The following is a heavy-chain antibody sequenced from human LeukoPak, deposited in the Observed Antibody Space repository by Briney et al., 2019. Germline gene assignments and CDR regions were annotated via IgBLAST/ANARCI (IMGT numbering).Heavy chain of an antibody. D-gene: IGHD6-13*01. Sequence: GGSLTLSCAASGFTDKSSYMSWVRQAPGEGLEWVSIISSAGTQYYTDFVKGRFTISRDNSKNTVYLQVNSLRDEDTAAYYCARDLEAANTYYFDYWGQGTMVTVSS. CDR1: GFTDKSSY. J-gene: IGHJ4*02. V-gene: IGHV3-66*01. CDR2: ISSAGTQ. CDR3: ARDLEAANTYYFDY.